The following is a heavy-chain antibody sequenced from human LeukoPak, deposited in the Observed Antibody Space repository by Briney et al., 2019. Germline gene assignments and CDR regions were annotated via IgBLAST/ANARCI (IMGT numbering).Heavy chain of an antibody. CDR2: IDPSDSYT. J-gene: IGHJ5*02. Sequence: GESLKISCKGSGYNFNTYWISWVRQMPGKGLEWMGRIDPSDSYTNYSPSFQGHVTISADKSISTAYLQWSSLKASDTAMYYCARRDVDTAMDSWGQGTLVTVSS. D-gene: IGHD5-18*01. V-gene: IGHV5-10-1*01. CDR3: ARRDVDTAMDS. CDR1: GYNFNTYW.